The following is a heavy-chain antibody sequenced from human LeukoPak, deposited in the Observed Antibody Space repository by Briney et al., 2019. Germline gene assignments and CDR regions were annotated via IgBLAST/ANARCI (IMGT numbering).Heavy chain of an antibody. CDR3: ASRVYGLGSFNY. CDR2: IYNSGTT. Sequence: SETLSLTCTVSGDSISSTSYYWDWIRQPPGKGLEWIGSIYNSGTTYYNPSRKSRFTISVDTSKNQFSLKVSSVTAADTAVYFCASRVYGLGSFNYWGQGTLVTVSS. D-gene: IGHD3-10*01. V-gene: IGHV4-39*01. J-gene: IGHJ4*01. CDR1: GDSISSTSYY.